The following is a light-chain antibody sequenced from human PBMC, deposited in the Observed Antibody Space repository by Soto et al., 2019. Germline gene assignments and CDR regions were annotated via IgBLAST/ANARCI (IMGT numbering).Light chain of an antibody. CDR3: LVFYGGAWV. Sequence: QTVVTQEPSLTVSPGGTVTLTCASSTGAVTSGYYPNWFQQKPGQAPRPLIYSTNIRHSWTPARFSGSLLGVKAALTLSGVQPEDEAEYYCLVFYGGAWVFGGGTQLTVL. J-gene: IGLJ3*02. CDR1: TGAVTSGYY. V-gene: IGLV7-43*01. CDR2: STN.